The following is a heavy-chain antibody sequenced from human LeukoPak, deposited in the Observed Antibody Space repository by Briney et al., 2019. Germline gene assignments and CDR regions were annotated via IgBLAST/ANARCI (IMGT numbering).Heavy chain of an antibody. V-gene: IGHV4-61*02. CDR3: ARDLYCTNGVCLDY. CDR2: IYTSGST. D-gene: IGHD2-8*01. CDR1: GGSISSGSYY. J-gene: IGHJ4*02. Sequence: PSQTLSLTCTVSGGSISSGSYYWSWIRQPAGKGLERIGRIYTSGSTNYNPSLKSRVTISVDTSKNQFSLKLSSVTAADTAVYYCARDLYCTNGVCLDYWGQGTLVTVSS.